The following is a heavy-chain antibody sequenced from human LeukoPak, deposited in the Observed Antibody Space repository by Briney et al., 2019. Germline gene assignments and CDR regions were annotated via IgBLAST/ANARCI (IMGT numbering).Heavy chain of an antibody. CDR2: IKQDGSEK. D-gene: IGHD2-8*02. V-gene: IGHV3-7*01. CDR1: RFIFSNYW. J-gene: IGHJ4*02. Sequence: GGSLRLSCAASRFIFSNYWMKWVRQAPGKGLEWVAKIKQDGSEKYYVDSVKGRFTISRDNAKSSLYLQMNSLRAEDTAVYYCAREGYCTGNTCSFDYWGQGTLVTVSS. CDR3: AREGYCTGNTCSFDY.